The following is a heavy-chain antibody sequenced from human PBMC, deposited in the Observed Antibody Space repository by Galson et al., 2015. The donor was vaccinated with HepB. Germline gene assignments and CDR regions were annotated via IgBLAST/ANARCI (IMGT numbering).Heavy chain of an antibody. CDR1: GFTFSDYY. J-gene: IGHJ6*02. D-gene: IGHD2-15*01. CDR2: IWYDGSNK. Sequence: SLRLSCAASGFTFSDYYMSWICQAPGKGLEWVAVIWYDGSNKYYADSVKGRFTISRDNSKNTLYLQMNSLRAEDTAVYYCARGSVEDIVVVVAAPEDYYGMDVWGQGTTVTVSS. V-gene: IGHV3-33*08. CDR3: ARGSVEDIVVVVAAPEDYYGMDV.